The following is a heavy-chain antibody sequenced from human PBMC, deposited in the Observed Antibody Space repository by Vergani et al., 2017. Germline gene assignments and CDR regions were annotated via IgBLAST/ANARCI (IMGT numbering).Heavy chain of an antibody. D-gene: IGHD2-15*01. CDR2: INAGNGNT. J-gene: IGHJ5*02. V-gene: IGHV1-3*01. CDR1: GYTFTSYA. CDR3: ARDLGCSGGSCYDGFDP. Sequence: QVQLVQSGAEVKKPGASVKVSCKASGYTFTSYAMHWVRQAPGKRLEWMGWINAGNGNTKYSQKFQGRVTITRDTSASTAYMELSSLRSEDTAVYYCARDLGCSGGSCYDGFDPWGQGTLVTVSS.